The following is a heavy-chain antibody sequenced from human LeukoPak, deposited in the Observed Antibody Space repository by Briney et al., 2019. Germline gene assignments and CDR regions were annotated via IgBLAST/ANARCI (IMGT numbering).Heavy chain of an antibody. D-gene: IGHD3-10*01. CDR2: IYRSGST. CDR3: ARAATMVRGVIPPYYYYYMDV. CDR1: GYSISSGYY. V-gene: IGHV4-38-2*02. J-gene: IGHJ6*03. Sequence: PSETLSLTCTVSGYSISSGYYWGWIRPPPGKGLEWIGSIYRSGSTYYNPSLKSRVTMSVDTSKNQFSLKLSSVTAADTGVYYCARAATMVRGVIPPYYYYYMDVWGKGTTVTISS.